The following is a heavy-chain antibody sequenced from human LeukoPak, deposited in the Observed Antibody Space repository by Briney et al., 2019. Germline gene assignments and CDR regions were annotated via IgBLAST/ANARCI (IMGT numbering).Heavy chain of an antibody. D-gene: IGHD3-9*01. CDR2: TSTTAEGAKYA. Sequence: PGGSLRLSCATSGFSFTDYPMNWVRQAPGKGLEWISNTSTTAEGAKYACYADSVKGRVTISRDDGKNTLYLHMNSLRDDDTAVYYCATDQRYAFDYWGQGILVTVSS. V-gene: IGHV3-48*02. CDR3: ATDQRYAFDY. CDR1: GFSFTDYP. J-gene: IGHJ4*02.